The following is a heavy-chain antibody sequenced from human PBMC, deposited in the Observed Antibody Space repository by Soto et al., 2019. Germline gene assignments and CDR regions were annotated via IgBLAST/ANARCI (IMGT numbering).Heavy chain of an antibody. Sequence: GGSLRLSCAASGFTFSSYAMSWVRQAPGKGLEWVSAISGSGGSTYYADSVKGRFTISRDNSKNTLYLQMNSLRAEDTAVYYCAKDHKGFWSGYEFDPWGQGTLVTVSS. CDR3: AKDHKGFWSGYEFDP. J-gene: IGHJ5*02. D-gene: IGHD3-3*01. CDR2: ISGSGGST. CDR1: GFTFSSYA. V-gene: IGHV3-23*01.